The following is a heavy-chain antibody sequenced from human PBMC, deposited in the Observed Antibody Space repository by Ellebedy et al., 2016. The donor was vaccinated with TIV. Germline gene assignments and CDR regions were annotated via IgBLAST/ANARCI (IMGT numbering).Heavy chain of an antibody. J-gene: IGHJ4*02. Sequence: GESLKISXAASGFSFSSYALHWVRQAPGKGLEWVAVISYDGGNKYYGGSVKGRFTISRDNSKNTLYLEMSGLGPEDTAVYFCAKDRSELKFTSSWPYCFDSWGLGTMVTVSS. CDR1: GFSFSSYA. V-gene: IGHV3-30*18. CDR3: AKDRSELKFTSSWPYCFDS. D-gene: IGHD6-13*01. CDR2: ISYDGGNK.